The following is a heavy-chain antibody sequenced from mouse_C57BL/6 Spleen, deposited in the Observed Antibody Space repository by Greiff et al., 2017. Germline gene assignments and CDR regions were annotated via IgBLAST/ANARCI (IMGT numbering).Heavy chain of an antibody. CDR3: ARSGLMYYFDY. CDR2: IHPNSGST. V-gene: IGHV1-64*01. D-gene: IGHD3-1*01. Sequence: QVQLQQSGAELVKPGASVKLSCKASGYTFTSYWMHWVKQRPGQGLEWIGMIHPNSGSTNYNEKFKSKATLTVDKSSSTAYMQLSSLTSEDSAVYYCARSGLMYYFDYWGQGTTLTVSS. CDR1: GYTFTSYW. J-gene: IGHJ2*01.